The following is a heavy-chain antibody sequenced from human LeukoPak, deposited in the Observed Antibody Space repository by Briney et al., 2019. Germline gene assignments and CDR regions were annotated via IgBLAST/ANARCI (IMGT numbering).Heavy chain of an antibody. J-gene: IGHJ4*02. CDR2: INPSGGST. D-gene: IGHD1-26*01. CDR3: ARDLLGSGSYQYYFDY. Sequence: ASVKVSCKASGYTFTSHYMHWVRQAPGQGLEWMGIINPSGGSTSYAQKFQGRVTMTRDMSTSTVYMELSSLRSEDTAVYYCARDLLGSGSYQYYFDYWGQGTLVTVSS. CDR1: GYTFTSHY. V-gene: IGHV1-46*01.